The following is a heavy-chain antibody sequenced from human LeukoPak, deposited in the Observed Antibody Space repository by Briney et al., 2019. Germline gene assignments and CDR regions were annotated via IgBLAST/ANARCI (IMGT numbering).Heavy chain of an antibody. CDR3: ERDYIAVAVADHPGGNWFDP. V-gene: IGHV3-33*01. D-gene: IGHD6-19*01. CDR1: GFTFSRYG. J-gene: IGHJ5*02. Sequence: GGSLRLSCAASGFTFSRYGMHWVRQAPGKGLEWVAVIWNDGSNKYYADSVKGRFTISRDNYKSMLYLQLDSLRDEATALYSCERDYIAVAVADHPGGNWFDPRGEGALVTVSS. CDR2: IWNDGSNK.